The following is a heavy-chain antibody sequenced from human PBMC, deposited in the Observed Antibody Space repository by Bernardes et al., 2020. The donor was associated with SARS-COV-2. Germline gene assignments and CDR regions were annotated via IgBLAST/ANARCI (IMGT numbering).Heavy chain of an antibody. J-gene: IGHJ5*02. CDR1: GFTFSNYL. Sequence: GSLRLSCVASGFTFSNYLFSWFRQAPGKGLEWLSYISTFGTYTNYTDSVKGRFTISRDNAKNSLYLQMKSLRAEDTAMYYCVRDSGECTPARCNNWFDPWGQGTMVTVSS. D-gene: IGHD3-10*01. CDR3: VRDSGECTPARCNNWFDP. V-gene: IGHV3-11*06. CDR2: ISTFGTYT.